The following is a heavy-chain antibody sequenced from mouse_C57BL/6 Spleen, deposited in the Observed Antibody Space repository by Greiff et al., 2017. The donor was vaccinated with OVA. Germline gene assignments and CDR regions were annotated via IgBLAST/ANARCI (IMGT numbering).Heavy chain of an antibody. CDR2: ISSGSSTI. CDR1: GFTFSDYG. CDR3: AFLRRRYAMDY. D-gene: IGHD1-1*01. V-gene: IGHV5-17*01. J-gene: IGHJ4*01. Sequence: EVKLMESGGGLVKPGGSLKLSCAASGFTFSDYGMHWVRQAPEKGLEWVAYISSGSSTIYYADTVKGRCTISRDNAKNTLFLQMTSLRSEDTAMYYCAFLRRRYAMDYWGQGTSVTVSS.